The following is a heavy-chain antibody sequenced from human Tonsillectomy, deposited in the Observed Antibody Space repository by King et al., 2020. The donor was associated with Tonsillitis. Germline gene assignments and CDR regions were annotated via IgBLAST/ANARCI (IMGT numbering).Heavy chain of an antibody. D-gene: IGHD4-17*01. CDR2: IFFDGSEI. CDR3: AREKVNYGVDY. J-gene: IGHJ4*02. CDR1: GFTFSTYG. V-gene: IGHV3-33*01. Sequence: VQLVESGGGVVQPGRSLRLSCAASGFTFSTYGMHWVRQAPGTGLEWVAVIFFDGSEIYYADSVKGRFTISRDNDKNTLYLQMNSLRADDMAMYFCAREKVNYGVDYGGQGTLVTVSS.